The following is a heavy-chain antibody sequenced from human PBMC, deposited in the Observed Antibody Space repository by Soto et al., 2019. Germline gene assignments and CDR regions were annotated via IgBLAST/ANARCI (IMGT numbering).Heavy chain of an antibody. V-gene: IGHV3-21*01. CDR3: ARDPPGYYDMDV. J-gene: IGHJ6*02. CDR1: GFTFSSYS. Sequence: PGGSLRLSCAASGFTFSSYSMNWVRQAPGKGLEWVSSISSSSSYIYYADSVKGRFTISRDNAKNSLYLQMNSLRAEDTAVYYCARDPPGYYDMDVWGQGTTVTVSS. CDR2: ISSSSSYI.